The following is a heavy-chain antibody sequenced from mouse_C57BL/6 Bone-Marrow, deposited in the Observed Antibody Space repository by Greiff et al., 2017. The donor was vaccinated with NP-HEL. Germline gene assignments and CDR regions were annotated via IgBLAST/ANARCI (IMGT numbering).Heavy chain of an antibody. CDR2: IHPNSGST. V-gene: IGHV1-64*01. D-gene: IGHD2-3*01. Sequence: QVQLQQPGAELVKPGASVKLSCKASGYTFTSYWMHWVKQRPGQGLEWIGMIHPNSGSTNYNEKFKSKATLTVDKSSSTAYMQLSSLTSEDSAVYYCKIYDGYLYAMDYWGQGTSVTVSS. CDR3: KIYDGYLYAMDY. J-gene: IGHJ4*01. CDR1: GYTFTSYW.